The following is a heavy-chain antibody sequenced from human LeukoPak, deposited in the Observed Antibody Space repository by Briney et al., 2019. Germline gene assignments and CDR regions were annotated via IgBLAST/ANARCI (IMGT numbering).Heavy chain of an antibody. J-gene: IGHJ5*02. CDR3: ARDESALGYCSGGSCLNWFDP. CDR1: GYTFTSYG. Sequence: SVKVSCKASGYTFTSYGISWVRQAPGQGLEWMGGIIPIFGTANYAQKFQGRVTITADKSTSTAYMELSSLRSEDTAVYYCARDESALGYCSGGSCLNWFDPWGQGTLVTVSS. V-gene: IGHV1-69*06. D-gene: IGHD2-15*01. CDR2: IIPIFGTA.